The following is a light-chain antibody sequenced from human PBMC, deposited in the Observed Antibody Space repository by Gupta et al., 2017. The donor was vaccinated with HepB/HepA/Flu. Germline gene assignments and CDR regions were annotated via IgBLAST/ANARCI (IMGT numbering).Light chain of an antibody. J-gene: IGKJ1*01. CDR1: QGISSY. Sequence: DIQLTKSPSFLSASVGDRVTITCRASQGISSYLAWYQQKPGKAPKLLIYAASTLQSGVPSRFSGSGSGTEFTLTISSLQPEDVATYYCQQLKSYPMTFGQGTKVDIK. CDR2: AAS. CDR3: QQLKSYPMT. V-gene: IGKV1-9*01.